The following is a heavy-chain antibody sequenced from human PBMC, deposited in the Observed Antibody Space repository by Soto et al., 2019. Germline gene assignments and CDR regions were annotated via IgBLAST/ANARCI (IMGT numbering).Heavy chain of an antibody. CDR3: ARDRYSSSWFEVYYYYYGMDV. CDR1: GYTFTGYY. V-gene: IGHV1-2*04. J-gene: IGHJ6*02. Sequence: ASVKVSCKASGYTFTGYYMHWVRQAPGQGLEWMGWINPNSGGTNYAQKFQGWVTMTRDTSISTAYMELSRLRSDDTAVYYCARDRYSSSWFEVYYYYYGMDVWGQGTTVTV. D-gene: IGHD6-13*01. CDR2: INPNSGGT.